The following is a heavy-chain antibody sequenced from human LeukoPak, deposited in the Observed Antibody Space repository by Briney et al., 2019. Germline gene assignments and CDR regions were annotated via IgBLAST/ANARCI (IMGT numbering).Heavy chain of an antibody. Sequence: PGGSLRLSCAASGFTFSSYSMNWVRQAPGKGLEWVSYISSSSTTIYHAASVKGRFTISRDNAKNSLYLQMNSLRAEDTAVYYCARASVGFDYWGQGTLVTVSS. J-gene: IGHJ4*02. CDR3: ARASVGFDY. CDR2: ISSSSTTI. CDR1: GFTFSSYS. D-gene: IGHD1-26*01. V-gene: IGHV3-48*04.